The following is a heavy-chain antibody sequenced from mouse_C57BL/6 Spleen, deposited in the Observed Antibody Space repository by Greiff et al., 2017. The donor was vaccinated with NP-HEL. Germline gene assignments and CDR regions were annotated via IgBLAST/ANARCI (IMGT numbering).Heavy chain of an antibody. CDR2: IYPSDSGT. V-gene: IGHV1-61*01. J-gene: IGHJ2*01. CDR1: GYTFTSYW. Sequence: VQLQQPGAELVRPGSSVKLSCKASGYTFTSYWMDWVKQRPGQGLEWIGNIYPSDSGTHYNQKFKDKATLTVDKSSSTAYMQLSSLTSEDSAVYYCASLYGSSYFDYWGQGTTLTVSS. D-gene: IGHD1-1*01. CDR3: ASLYGSSYFDY.